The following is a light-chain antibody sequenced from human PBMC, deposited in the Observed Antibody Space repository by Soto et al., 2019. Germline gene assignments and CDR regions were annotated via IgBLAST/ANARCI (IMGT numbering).Light chain of an antibody. J-gene: IGKJ4*01. CDR2: DAS. V-gene: IGKV1-5*01. CDR1: QSISSW. Sequence: DIQITQSPSTLSASVGDRVTITCRASQSISSWLAWYQQKPGKAPKLLIYDASSLESGVPSRFSGSGSGTDFPLTVSRLQPDDFATYYCQQYNSYPLTFGGGTKVEIK. CDR3: QQYNSYPLT.